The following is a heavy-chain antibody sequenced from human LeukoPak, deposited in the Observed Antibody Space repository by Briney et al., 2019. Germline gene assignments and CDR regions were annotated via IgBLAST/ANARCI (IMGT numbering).Heavy chain of an antibody. CDR3: AREASSSSERTLDY. Sequence: SQTLSLTCTVSGGSISSGGYYWSWIRQHPGKGLEWIGYIYYSGSTYYNPSLKSRVTISVDTSKNQFSLKLSSVTAADTAVYYCAREASSSSERTLDYWGQGTLVTVSS. CDR1: GGSISSGGYY. V-gene: IGHV4-31*03. D-gene: IGHD6-6*01. J-gene: IGHJ4*02. CDR2: IYYSGST.